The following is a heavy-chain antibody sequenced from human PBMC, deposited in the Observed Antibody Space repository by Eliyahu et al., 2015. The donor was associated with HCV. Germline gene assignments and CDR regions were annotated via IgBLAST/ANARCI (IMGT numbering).Heavy chain of an antibody. CDR2: IYYSGST. Sequence: QLQLXESGPGLVXPSETLSLTCTVSGGSISSSSYYWGWIRQPPGKGLEWIGSIYYSGSTYYNPSLKSRVTISVDTSKNQFSLKLTSVTAADTAVYYCARHTPEYGMDVWGQGTTVTVSS. CDR3: ARHTPEYGMDV. CDR1: GGSISSSSYY. V-gene: IGHV4-39*01. J-gene: IGHJ6*02.